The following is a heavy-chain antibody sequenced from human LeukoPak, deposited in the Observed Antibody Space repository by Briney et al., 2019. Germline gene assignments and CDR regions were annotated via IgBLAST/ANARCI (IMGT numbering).Heavy chain of an antibody. V-gene: IGHV3-21*01. CDR2: ISSSSSYI. CDR1: GFTFSSYS. D-gene: IGHD2-2*01. CDR3: ARENDCSSTSCYAGYYYYGMDV. Sequence: GGSLRLSCAASGFTFSSYSMNWVRQAPGKGLEWVSSISSSSSYIYYADSVKGRFTISRDNAKNSLYLQMNSLRAEDTAVYYCARENDCSSTSCYAGYYYYGMDVWGQGTTVTVSS. J-gene: IGHJ6*02.